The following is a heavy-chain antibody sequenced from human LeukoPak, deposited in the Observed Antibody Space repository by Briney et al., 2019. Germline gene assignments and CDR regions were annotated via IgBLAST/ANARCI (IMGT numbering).Heavy chain of an antibody. CDR2: ISSSGNSI. Sequence: GGSLRLSCSASGITFSSYSMNWVRQAPGKGLEWVSSISSSGNSIYYADSVKGRFAISRDNAKNSLSLQMNSLRVEDTAVYYCARDEVRGFTATTPFDYWGPGTLVTVSS. CDR3: ARDEVRGFTATTPFDY. CDR1: GITFSSYS. D-gene: IGHD4-17*01. J-gene: IGHJ4*02. V-gene: IGHV3-21*01.